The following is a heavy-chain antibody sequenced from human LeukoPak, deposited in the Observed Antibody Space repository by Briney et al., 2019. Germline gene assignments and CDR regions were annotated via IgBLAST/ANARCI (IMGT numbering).Heavy chain of an antibody. CDR1: GGTFSSYA. V-gene: IGHV1-69*05. J-gene: IGHJ6*03. D-gene: IGHD1/OR15-1a*01. CDR3: ARPRPGPTEGFVDYYYMDV. Sequence: SVKVSCKASGGTFSSYAISWVRQAPGQGLEWMGGIIPIFGTANYAQKFQGRVTITTDESTSTAYMELSSLRSEDTAVNYCARPRPGPTEGFVDYYYMDVWGKGTTVTVSS. CDR2: IIPIFGTA.